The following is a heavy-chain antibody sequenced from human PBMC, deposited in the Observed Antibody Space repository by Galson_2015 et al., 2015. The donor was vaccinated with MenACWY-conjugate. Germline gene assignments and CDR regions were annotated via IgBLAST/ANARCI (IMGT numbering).Heavy chain of an antibody. D-gene: IGHD6-6*01. V-gene: IGHV3-53*01. CDR1: GFTVSNND. Sequence: SLRLSCAVSGFTVSNNDMNWVRQAPGKGLEWVSLIYADGSSSYADSVKGRFTISKDNSKNTLFLQMNSLRADDTAVYYCARDEYSSSDYWGQGTLVTVSS. CDR2: IYADGSS. J-gene: IGHJ4*02. CDR3: ARDEYSSSDY.